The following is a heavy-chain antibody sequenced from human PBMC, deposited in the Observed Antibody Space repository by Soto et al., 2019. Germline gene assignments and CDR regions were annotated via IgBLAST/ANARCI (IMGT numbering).Heavy chain of an antibody. Sequence: SQTLSLTCTVSGGSISSYYWSWIRQPPGKGLEWIGYIYYSGSTNYNPSLKSRVTISVDTSKNQFSLKLSSVTAADTAVYYCAIGSSSGMFDYYYYMDVWGKGTTVTVSS. CDR2: IYYSGST. J-gene: IGHJ6*03. D-gene: IGHD6-6*01. CDR3: AIGSSSGMFDYYYYMDV. V-gene: IGHV4-59*01. CDR1: GGSISSYY.